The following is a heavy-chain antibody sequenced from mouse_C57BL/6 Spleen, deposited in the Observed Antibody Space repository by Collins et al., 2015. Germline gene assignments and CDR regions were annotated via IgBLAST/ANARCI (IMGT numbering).Heavy chain of an antibody. V-gene: IGHV5-6*01. CDR3: ASPQYAY. J-gene: IGHJ3*01. D-gene: IGHD3-1*01. CDR2: ISSGGSYT. CDR1: GFTFSSYG. Sequence: EVQLVESGGDLVKPGGSLKLSCAASGFTFSSYGMSWVRQTPDKRLEWVATISSGGSYTYYPDSVKGRFTISRDNAKNTLYLQMSSLKSEDTAMYYCASPQYAYWGQGTLVTVSA.